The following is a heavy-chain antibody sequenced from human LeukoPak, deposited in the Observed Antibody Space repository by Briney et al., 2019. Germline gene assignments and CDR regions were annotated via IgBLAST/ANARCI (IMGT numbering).Heavy chain of an antibody. V-gene: IGHV4-39*07. J-gene: IGHJ3*02. CDR2: IYYSGST. Sequence: SETLSLTCTVSGGSISSSSYYWGWIRQPPGKGLEWIGSIYYSGSTYYNPSLKSRVTISVDTSKNQFSLKLSSVTAADTAVYYCARRATVVKRAFDIWGQGTMVTVSS. D-gene: IGHD4-23*01. CDR1: GGSISSSSYY. CDR3: ARRATVVKRAFDI.